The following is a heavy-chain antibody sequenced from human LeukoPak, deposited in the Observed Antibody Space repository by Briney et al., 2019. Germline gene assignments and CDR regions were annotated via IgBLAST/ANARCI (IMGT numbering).Heavy chain of an antibody. CDR3: AKGESHPKYYFDY. CDR2: ISGSDGST. J-gene: IGHJ4*02. CDR1: GSTFSTYA. V-gene: IGHV3-23*01. D-gene: IGHD3-10*01. Sequence: PGGSLRLSCAASGSTFSTYAMRWVRQAPGKGLEWVSSISGSDGSTYYADSVKGRFTISRDNSKNTLYLQMNSLRAEDAAVYYCAKGESHPKYYFDYWGQGTLVTVSS.